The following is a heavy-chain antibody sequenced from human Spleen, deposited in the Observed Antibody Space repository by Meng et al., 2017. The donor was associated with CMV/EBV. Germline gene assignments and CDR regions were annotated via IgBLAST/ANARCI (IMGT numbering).Heavy chain of an antibody. J-gene: IGHJ4*02. CDR3: VKLFDF. CDR2: IKEDGSEK. D-gene: IGHD2-15*01. Sequence: GESLKISCAASGFIFSTYAMTWVRQAPGKGLEWVANIKEDGSEKYYVDSVKGRFTISRDNAKNSLYLQMNGLRAEDTAVYYCVKLFDFWGQGTLVTVSS. V-gene: IGHV3-7*01. CDR1: GFIFSTYA.